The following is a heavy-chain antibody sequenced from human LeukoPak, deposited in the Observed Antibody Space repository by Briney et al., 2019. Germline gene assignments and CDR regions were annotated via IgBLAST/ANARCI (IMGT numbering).Heavy chain of an antibody. CDR1: GYTLTELS. CDR3: ARDNSGSYFRYFDY. Sequence: ASVKVSCKVSGYTLTELSMHWVRQAPGKGLEWMGGFDPEDGETIYAQKFQGRVTMTEDTSTDTAYMELSSLRSEDTAAYYCARDNSGSYFRYFDYWGQGTLVTVSS. J-gene: IGHJ4*02. D-gene: IGHD1-26*01. V-gene: IGHV1-24*01. CDR2: FDPEDGET.